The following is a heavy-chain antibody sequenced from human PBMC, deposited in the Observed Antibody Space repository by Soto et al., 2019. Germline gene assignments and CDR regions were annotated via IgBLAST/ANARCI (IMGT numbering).Heavy chain of an antibody. CDR3: ARDLHYDSSGY. CDR1: GGTFSSYA. D-gene: IGHD3-22*01. CDR2: IIPIFGTA. V-gene: IGHV1-69*13. J-gene: IGHJ4*02. Sequence: SVKVSCKASGGTFSSYAISWVRQAPGQGLEWMGGIIPIFGTANYAQKFQGRVTITADESTGIAYMELSSLRSEDTAVYYCARDLHYDSSGYWGQGTLVTVSS.